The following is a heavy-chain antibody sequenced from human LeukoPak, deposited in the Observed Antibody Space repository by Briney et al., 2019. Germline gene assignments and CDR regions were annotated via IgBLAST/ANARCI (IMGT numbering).Heavy chain of an antibody. CDR1: GGSISSYY. J-gene: IGHJ3*02. CDR2: IYTSGST. V-gene: IGHV4-4*07. CDR3: ARDIGEYYYDSSGYPYFDI. Sequence: SETLSLICTVSGGSISSYYWSWIRQPAGKGLEWIGRIYTSGSTNYNPSLKSRVTMSVDTSKNQFSLKLSSVTAADTAVYYCARDIGEYYYDSSGYPYFDIWGQGTMVTVSS. D-gene: IGHD3-22*01.